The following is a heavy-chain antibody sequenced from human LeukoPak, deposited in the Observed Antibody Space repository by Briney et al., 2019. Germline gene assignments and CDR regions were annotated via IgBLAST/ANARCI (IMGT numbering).Heavy chain of an antibody. CDR1: GLSFSNYA. V-gene: IGHV3-48*03. CDR3: ARATDRPGYSSGWYGY. D-gene: IGHD6-19*01. CDR2: ISSSGSTI. J-gene: IGHJ4*02. Sequence: GGSLRLSCAASGLSFSNYAMYWVRQAPGKGLEWVSYISSSGSTIYYADSVKGRFTISRDNAKNSLYLQMNSLRAEDTAVYYCARATDRPGYSSGWYGYWGQGTLVTVSS.